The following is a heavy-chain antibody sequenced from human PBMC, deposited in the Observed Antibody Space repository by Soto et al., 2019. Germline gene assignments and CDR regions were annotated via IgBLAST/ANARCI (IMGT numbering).Heavy chain of an antibody. V-gene: IGHV3-30*18. D-gene: IGHD1-7*01. Sequence: QVQLVESGGGVVQPGKSLRLSCAASGFTFNTYGMHWVRQAPGKGPEWVAVISNDGSNKYYADSVKGRFTISRDNSKNTLYLQMNSLRAEDTSVDYCANWNYPQSDWGQGTLVTVSS. CDR2: ISNDGSNK. J-gene: IGHJ4*02. CDR1: GFTFNTYG. CDR3: ANWNYPQSD.